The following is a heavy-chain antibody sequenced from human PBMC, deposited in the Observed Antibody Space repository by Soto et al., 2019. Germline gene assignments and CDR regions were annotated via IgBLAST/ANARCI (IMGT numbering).Heavy chain of an antibody. CDR3: ARDRLPPAPYYMDV. D-gene: IGHD2-15*01. CDR2: IIPILGIA. V-gene: IGHV1-69*02. CDR1: GGTFSSYT. Sequence: QVQLVQSGAEVKKPGSSVKVSCKASGGTFSSYTISWVRQAPGQGLEWMGRIIPILGIANYAQKFQGRVTITADKSTSTAYMELSILRSEDTAVYYCARDRLPPAPYYMDVWGKGTTVTVSS. J-gene: IGHJ6*03.